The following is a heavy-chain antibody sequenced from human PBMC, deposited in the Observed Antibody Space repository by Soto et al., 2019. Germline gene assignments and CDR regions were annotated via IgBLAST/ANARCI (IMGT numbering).Heavy chain of an antibody. Sequence: QVQLVQSGAEVKKPGSSVKVSCRASGGTFSNYAINWVRQAPGPVLEWMGRIIPIFDTTNYPQKFQGRLTHTVENSTTTAYLETRRPRSEHTAVHFTARMTAVVPAPYVDYWGQGILLTVSS. CDR1: GGTFSNYA. D-gene: IGHD2-2*01. J-gene: IGHJ4*02. CDR2: IIPIFDTT. CDR3: ARMTAVVPAPYVDY. V-gene: IGHV1-69*06.